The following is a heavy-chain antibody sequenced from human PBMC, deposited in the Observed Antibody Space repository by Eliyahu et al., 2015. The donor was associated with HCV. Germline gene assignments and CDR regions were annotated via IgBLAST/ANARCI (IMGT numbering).Heavy chain of an antibody. V-gene: IGHV1-69*04. Sequence: QVQLVQSGAEVKKPGSSVKVSCKASGGTFSSYAISWVRQAPGQGLEWMGRIIPILGIANYAQKFQGRVTITADKSTSTAYMELSSLRSEDTAVYYCARELYNVDTAMVGVHYYYGMDVWGQGTTVTVSS. CDR1: GGTFSSYA. CDR2: IIPILGIA. CDR3: ARELYNVDTAMVGVHYYYGMDV. D-gene: IGHD5-18*01. J-gene: IGHJ6*02.